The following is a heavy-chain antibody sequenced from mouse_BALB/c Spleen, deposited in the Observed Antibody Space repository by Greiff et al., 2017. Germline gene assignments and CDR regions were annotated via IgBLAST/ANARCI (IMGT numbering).Heavy chain of an antibody. D-gene: IGHD2-1*01. V-gene: IGHV1-63*02. CDR3: ARGGNYDY. J-gene: IGHJ2*01. CDR1: GYTFTNYW. Sequence: LVESGAELVRPGTSVKISCKASGYTFTNYWLGWVKQRPGHGLEWIGDIYPGGGYTNYNEKFKGKATLTADTSSSTAYMQLSSLTSEDSAVYFCARGGNYDYWGQGTTLTVSS. CDR2: IYPGGGYT.